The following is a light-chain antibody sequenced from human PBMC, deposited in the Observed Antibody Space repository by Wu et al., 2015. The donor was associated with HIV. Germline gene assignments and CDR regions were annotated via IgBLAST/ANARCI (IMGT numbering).Light chain of an antibody. Sequence: EIVLTQSPATLSLSPGERATLSCRASQSVSSSYLAWYQQKPGQAPRLLIYATSNRATGIPDRISGSGSGTLFTLTISRLEPEDSAVYFCQQYVSSPTFGQGTRLEIK. CDR1: QSVSSSY. CDR3: QQYVSSPT. J-gene: IGKJ5*01. CDR2: ATS. V-gene: IGKV3-20*01.